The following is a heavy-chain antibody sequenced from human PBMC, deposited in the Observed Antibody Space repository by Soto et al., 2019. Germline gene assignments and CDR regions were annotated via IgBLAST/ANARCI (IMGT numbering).Heavy chain of an antibody. CDR3: AREHTAMDTYYFDY. CDR2: IIPIFGTA. Sequence: SVKVCCKAPGGTIGSYAIRWARQETGQGLEWMGGIIPIFGTANYAQKFQGRVTITADESTGTAYMELSSLRSEDTAVYYCAREHTAMDTYYFDYWGQGTLVTVSS. CDR1: GGTIGSYA. D-gene: IGHD5-18*01. J-gene: IGHJ4*02. V-gene: IGHV1-69*13.